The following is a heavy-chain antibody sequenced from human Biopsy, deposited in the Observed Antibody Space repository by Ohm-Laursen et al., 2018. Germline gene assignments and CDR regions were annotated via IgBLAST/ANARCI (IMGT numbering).Heavy chain of an antibody. CDR3: ARELGDFWGGRQFDF. CDR1: GYTFTDYY. D-gene: IGHD3-3*01. V-gene: IGHV1-2*02. CDR2: IDPKSGGT. Sequence: ASVKVSCKASGYTFTDYYIHWVRQSPGQGLEWMGWIDPKSGGTNYAQKFQGRVTMTRDTSISTTYMELRRLTSDDTAVFYCARELGDFWGGRQFDFWGQGTLVTVSS. J-gene: IGHJ5*01.